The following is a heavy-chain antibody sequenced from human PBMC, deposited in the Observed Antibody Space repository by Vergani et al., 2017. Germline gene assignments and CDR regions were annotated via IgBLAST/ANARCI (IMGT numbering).Heavy chain of an antibody. CDR1: GFSLSTSGVG. V-gene: IGHV2-5*02. Sequence: QITLKESGPTLVKPTQTLTLTCTFSGFSLSTSGVGVGWIRQPPGKALEWLALIYWDDDKRYSPSLKSRLTITKDTSKNQVVLTMTNMDPVDTATYYCAXTDHRTGFYYGSGTFDYWGQGTLVTVSS. CDR3: AXTDHRTGFYYGSGTFDY. D-gene: IGHD3-10*01. J-gene: IGHJ4*02. CDR2: IYWDDDK.